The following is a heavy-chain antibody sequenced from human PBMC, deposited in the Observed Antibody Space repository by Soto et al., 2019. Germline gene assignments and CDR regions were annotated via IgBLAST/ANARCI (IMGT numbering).Heavy chain of an antibody. V-gene: IGHV3-33*01. D-gene: IGHD2-15*01. J-gene: IGHJ4*02. CDR1: GFTFSSYG. Sequence: QVQLVESGGGVVQPGRSLRLSCAASGFTFSSYGMHWVRQAPGKGLEWVAVIWYDGSNKYYADSVKGRFTISRDNSKNTLNLQMNSLRAEDTAVYYCARDRRSVVVVAATYYFDYWGQGTLVTVSS. CDR3: ARDRRSVVVVAATYYFDY. CDR2: IWYDGSNK.